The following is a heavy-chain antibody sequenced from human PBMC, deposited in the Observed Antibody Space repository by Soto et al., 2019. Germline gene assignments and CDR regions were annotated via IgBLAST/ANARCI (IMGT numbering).Heavy chain of an antibody. D-gene: IGHD2-15*01. CDR3: ARGDCSGGSCYGTDV. V-gene: IGHV3-48*02. J-gene: IGHJ6*02. CDR1: VFAFSGHT. CDR2: IGNTLDTI. Sequence: GGSLRLSCSASVFAFSGHTMNWVRQAPGKGLEWVAYIGNTLDTIYYADSVKGRFIISRDDAMKSVFLHMSSLRDDDTAVYYCARGDCSGGSCYGTDVWGRGTSAPVSS.